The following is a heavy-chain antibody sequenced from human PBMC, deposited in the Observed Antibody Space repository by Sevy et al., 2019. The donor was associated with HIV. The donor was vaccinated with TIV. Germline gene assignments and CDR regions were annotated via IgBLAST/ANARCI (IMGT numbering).Heavy chain of an antibody. V-gene: IGHV4-34*01. Sequence: SETLSLTCAVYGGSFSGYYWSWIRQPPGKGLEWIGEINHSGSTNYNPSLKSRVTISVDTSKNQFSLKLSSVTAADTAVYYSARARAYSSSHNSFDPWGQGTLVTVSS. J-gene: IGHJ5*02. CDR3: ARARAYSSSHNSFDP. CDR2: INHSGST. CDR1: GGSFSGYY. D-gene: IGHD6-13*01.